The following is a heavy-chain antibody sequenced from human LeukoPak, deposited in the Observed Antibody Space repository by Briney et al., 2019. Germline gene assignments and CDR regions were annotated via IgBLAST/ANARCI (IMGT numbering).Heavy chain of an antibody. CDR1: GGSISSYY. Sequence: PSGTLSLTCTVSGGSISSYYWSWIRQPAGKGLEWIGRIYTSGSTNYNPSLKSRVTMSVDTTKNQFSLKLSSVTAADTAVYSCARDPATFIAAAGTGWFDPWGQGTLVTVSS. J-gene: IGHJ5*02. D-gene: IGHD6-13*01. CDR2: IYTSGST. V-gene: IGHV4-4*07. CDR3: ARDPATFIAAAGTGWFDP.